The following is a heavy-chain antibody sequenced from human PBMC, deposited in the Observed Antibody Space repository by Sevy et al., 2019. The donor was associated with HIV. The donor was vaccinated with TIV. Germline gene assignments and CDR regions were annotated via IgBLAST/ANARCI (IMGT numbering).Heavy chain of an antibody. CDR3: AREGVYYDSSGYFSTHAFDL. D-gene: IGHD3-22*01. V-gene: IGHV3-74*01. J-gene: IGHJ3*01. CDR2: INSAGSST. CDR1: GFTFSSYW. Sequence: GGSLRLSCAASGFTFSSYWMHWVRQAPGKGLVWVSRINSAGSSTSYADSVKGRFTISRDNAKNTLYLQMNSLRAEDTAVYYCAREGVYYDSSGYFSTHAFDLWGQGTMVTVSS.